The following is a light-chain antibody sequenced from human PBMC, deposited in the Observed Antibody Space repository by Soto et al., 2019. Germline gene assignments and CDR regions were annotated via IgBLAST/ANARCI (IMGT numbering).Light chain of an antibody. CDR1: SSDVGSYNL. V-gene: IGLV2-23*02. J-gene: IGLJ1*01. CDR2: EVN. CDR3: CSYAGSSTYV. Sequence: QSALTRPASVSGSPGQSITISCTGTSSDVGSYNLVSWYQQYPGKAPKLMISEVNKRPSGVSNRFSGSKSGNTASLTISGLQAEDEADYYCCSYAGSSTYVFGTGTKLTVL.